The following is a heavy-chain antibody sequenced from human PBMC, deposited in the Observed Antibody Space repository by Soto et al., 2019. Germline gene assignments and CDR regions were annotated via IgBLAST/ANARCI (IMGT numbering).Heavy chain of an antibody. CDR1: GFTFSNYW. J-gene: IGHJ6*02. CDR2: VNNDGTDT. Sequence: EVQLVESGGGLVQPGGSLRLSCAASGFTFSNYWMYWVRQAPGKGLVWVSRVNNDGTDTTHADSVKGRFTISRDNAENTLYLQMSSLSAEDTAVYYCARGRWRHAMDVWGQGSTVTVSS. D-gene: IGHD6-25*01. V-gene: IGHV3-74*03. CDR3: ARGRWRHAMDV.